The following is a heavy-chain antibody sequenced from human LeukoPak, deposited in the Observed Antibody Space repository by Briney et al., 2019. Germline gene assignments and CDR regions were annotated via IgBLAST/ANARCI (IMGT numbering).Heavy chain of an antibody. V-gene: IGHV3-53*01. CDR3: ARGYGDYDYFDY. Sequence: GGSLRLSCAASGFTVSSNYMSWIRQAPGKGLEWVSVIYSGGSTYYADSVKGRFTISRDNSKNTLYLQMNSLRAEDTAVYYCARGYGDYDYFDYWGQGTLVTVSS. J-gene: IGHJ4*02. D-gene: IGHD4-17*01. CDR2: IYSGGST. CDR1: GFTVSSNY.